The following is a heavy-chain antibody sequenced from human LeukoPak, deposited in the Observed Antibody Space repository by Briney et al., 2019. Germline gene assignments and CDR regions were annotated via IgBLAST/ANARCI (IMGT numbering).Heavy chain of an antibody. D-gene: IGHD3-22*01. CDR3: AKSTYDSSGYYYAPFDY. V-gene: IGHV3-23*01. CDR2: ISPSGDIR. CDR1: GFTFSNHG. Sequence: GGSLRLSCAASGFTFSNHGMNWVRQAPGKGLEWVSGISPSGDIRYYADSVKGRFTISRDNSKNTLYLQMNSLRAEDTAVYYCAKSTYDSSGYYYAPFDYWGQGTLVTVSS. J-gene: IGHJ4*02.